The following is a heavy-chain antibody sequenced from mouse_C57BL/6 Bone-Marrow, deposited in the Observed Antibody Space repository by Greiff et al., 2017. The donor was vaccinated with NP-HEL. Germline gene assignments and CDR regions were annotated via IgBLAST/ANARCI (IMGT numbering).Heavy chain of an antibody. D-gene: IGHD2-3*01. Sequence: EVKLMESGPELVKPGASVKMSCKASGYTFTDYNMHWVKQSHGKSLEWIGYINPNNGGTSYNQKFKGKATLTVNKSSSTAYMELRSLTSEDSAVYYCARGGDGPYAMDYWGQGTSVTVSS. V-gene: IGHV1-22*01. J-gene: IGHJ4*01. CDR1: GYTFTDYN. CDR2: INPNNGGT. CDR3: ARGGDGPYAMDY.